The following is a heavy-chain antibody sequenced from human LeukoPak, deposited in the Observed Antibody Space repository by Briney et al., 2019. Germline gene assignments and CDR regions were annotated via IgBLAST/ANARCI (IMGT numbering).Heavy chain of an antibody. Sequence: GASVKVSCKASGYTFIGYYMHWVRQAPGQGLEWMGWINPNSGGTNYAQKFQGRVTMTRDTSISTAYMELSRLRSDDTAVYYCAREDIILSGSAFDTWSQGTMVTVSS. CDR2: INPNSGGT. CDR3: AREDIILSGSAFDT. CDR1: GYTFIGYY. D-gene: IGHD2-8*01. J-gene: IGHJ3*02. V-gene: IGHV1-2*02.